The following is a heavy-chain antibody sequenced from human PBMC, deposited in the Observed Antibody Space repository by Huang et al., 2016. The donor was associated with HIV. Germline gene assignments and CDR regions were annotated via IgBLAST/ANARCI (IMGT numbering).Heavy chain of an antibody. D-gene: IGHD3-10*01. CDR3: ARLIGSPSFYYGLDV. V-gene: IGHV5-51*01. CDR1: GYRFRSNW. CDR2: IYPGDSDT. Sequence: EVQLVQSGAEVTKPGESLKISCKGSGYRFRSNWIGWVRQMPGKGLEWMGIIYPGDSDTRYSPSFQGQVTISADKSINTAYLQWSSLKASDTAMYYCARLIGSPSFYYGLDVWGQGTTVTVSS. J-gene: IGHJ6*02.